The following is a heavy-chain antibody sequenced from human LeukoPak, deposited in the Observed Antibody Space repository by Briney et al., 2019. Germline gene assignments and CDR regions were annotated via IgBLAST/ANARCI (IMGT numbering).Heavy chain of an antibody. CDR2: ISGSTGST. J-gene: IGHJ6*02. CDR3: AREGQAVAGTGFYYYYGMDV. CDR1: GFTFSSFA. V-gene: IGHV3-23*01. Sequence: GGSLRLSCAASGFTFSSFAMSWVRQAPGKGLEWVSAISGSTGSTFLVDSVKGRFTISRDNAKNTLYLQMNGLRSEDTAVYYCAREGQAVAGTGFYYYYGMDVWGQGTTVTVSS. D-gene: IGHD6-19*01.